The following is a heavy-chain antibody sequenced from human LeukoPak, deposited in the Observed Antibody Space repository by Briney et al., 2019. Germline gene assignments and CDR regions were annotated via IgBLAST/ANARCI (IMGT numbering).Heavy chain of an antibody. CDR3: ARDRDGDEDFDY. V-gene: IGHV3-48*01. J-gene: IGHJ4*02. CDR2: TSVTGAVT. CDR1: GFTINDYG. D-gene: IGHD4-17*01. Sequence: GGSLRLSCAFSGFTINDYGANWVRRAPGKGLEWLSHTSVTGAVTTYADSLKGRFTISSDTAKNSLYLQLNSLTVGDTAIYYCARDRDGDEDFDYWGRGTLVTVSS.